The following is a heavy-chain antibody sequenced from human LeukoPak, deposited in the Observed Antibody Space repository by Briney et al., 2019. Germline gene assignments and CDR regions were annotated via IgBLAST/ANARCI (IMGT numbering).Heavy chain of an antibody. CDR1: GGSFSGYY. V-gene: IGHV4-34*01. CDR2: INHSGST. CDR3: ARGGIAAAGNFDY. Sequence: SETLSLTCAVYGGSFSGYYWSWIRQPPGKGLEWIGEINHSGSTNYNPSLKSRVTISVGTSKNQFSLKLSSVTAADTAVYYCARGGIAAAGNFDYWGQGTLVTVSS. D-gene: IGHD6-13*01. J-gene: IGHJ4*02.